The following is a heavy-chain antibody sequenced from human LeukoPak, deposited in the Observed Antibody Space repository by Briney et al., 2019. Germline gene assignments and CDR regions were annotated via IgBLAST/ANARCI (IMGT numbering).Heavy chain of an antibody. J-gene: IGHJ6*02. CDR2: IIPILGIA. D-gene: IGHD2-15*01. CDR1: GGTFSSYA. Sequence: SVKVSCKASGGTFSSYAISWVRQAPGQGLEWMGRIIPILGIANYAQKFQGRVTITADKSTSTAYMELSSLRSEDTAVYYCAGGNDIVVVVAATDYYYYGMDVWGQGTTVTVSS. CDR3: AGGNDIVVVVAATDYYYYGMDV. V-gene: IGHV1-69*04.